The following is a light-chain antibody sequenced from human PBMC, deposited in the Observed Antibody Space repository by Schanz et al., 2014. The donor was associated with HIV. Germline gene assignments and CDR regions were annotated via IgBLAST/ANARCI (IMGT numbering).Light chain of an antibody. CDR2: GAS. J-gene: IGKJ5*01. V-gene: IGKV3-15*01. Sequence: VMTQSPATLSVTPGERATLSCRASQSVGNSLAWYQQKSGQAPRLLIYGASTRATGVPARFSGGGSGTEFTLTISSLQSEDFAVYYCQQYDNWPPITFGQGTRLDIK. CDR1: QSVGNS. CDR3: QQYDNWPPIT.